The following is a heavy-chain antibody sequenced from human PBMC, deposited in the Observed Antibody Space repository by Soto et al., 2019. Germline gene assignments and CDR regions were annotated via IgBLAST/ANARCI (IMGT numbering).Heavy chain of an antibody. CDR1: GFSLSTSGVG. Sequence: QITLKESSPTLVKPTQTLTLTCTFSGFSLSTSGVGVGWIRQPPGKALEWLALIYWDDDKHYSPSLKSRLTNPKDTSKNQGVLTKTNMDPVDTATYYCAHRPNITVGYIFDYWGQGTLVTVSS. CDR2: IYWDDDK. V-gene: IGHV2-5*02. CDR3: AHRPNITVGYIFDY. D-gene: IGHD5-12*01. J-gene: IGHJ4*02.